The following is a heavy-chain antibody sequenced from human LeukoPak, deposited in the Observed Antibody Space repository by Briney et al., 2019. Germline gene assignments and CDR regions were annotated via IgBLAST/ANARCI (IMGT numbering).Heavy chain of an antibody. V-gene: IGHV1-2*02. CDR1: GYTFTGYY. J-gene: IGHJ4*02. Sequence: GASVKVSCKASGYTFTGYYMHWVRQAPGQGLEWMGWINPNSGGTNYAQKFQGRVTMTRDTSISTAYMELSRLRSGDTAVYYCARGHRGYSYGYYDYWGQGTLVTVSS. CDR2: INPNSGGT. CDR3: ARGHRGYSYGYYDY. D-gene: IGHD5-18*01.